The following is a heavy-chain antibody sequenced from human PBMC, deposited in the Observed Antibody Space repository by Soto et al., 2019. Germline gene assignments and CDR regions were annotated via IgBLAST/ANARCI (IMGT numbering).Heavy chain of an antibody. D-gene: IGHD6-19*01. CDR3: AKDMGPKAVAGDLDY. CDR2: ISLDGNNK. CDR1: GFIFTDHA. V-gene: IGHV3-30*18. J-gene: IGHJ4*02. Sequence: QVQLVESGGGVVQPGTSLRLSCAASGFIFTDHAMHWVRQAPGKGLEWVAVISLDGNNKFFAASVKGRATISRDNSKNMVYLQVNSLRAQDTAVYYCAKDMGPKAVAGDLDYWGQGTLVTVSS.